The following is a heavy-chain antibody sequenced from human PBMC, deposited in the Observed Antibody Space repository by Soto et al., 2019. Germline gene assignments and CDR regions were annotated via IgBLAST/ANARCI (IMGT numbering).Heavy chain of an antibody. V-gene: IGHV1-24*01. Sequence: VASVKVSCKVSGHTLPELSMHWVRQAPGKGLEWMGGFDPEDGETIYAQKFQGRVTMTEDTSTDTAYMELSSLRSEDTAVYYCATAEARYYDFWSGYPRAAVDIWGQGTMVTV. D-gene: IGHD3-3*01. J-gene: IGHJ3*02. CDR1: GHTLPELS. CDR3: ATAEARYYDFWSGYPRAAVDI. CDR2: FDPEDGET.